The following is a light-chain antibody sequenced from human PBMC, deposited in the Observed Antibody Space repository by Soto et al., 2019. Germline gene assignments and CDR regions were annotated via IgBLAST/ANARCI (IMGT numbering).Light chain of an antibody. Sequence: DIQMTQSPASLSASVGDRVIITCRASQSIGAHLNWYQQKPGKAPKLLISAASTLQSGVPSRFSGSGSGADFTLTISSVQPEDFETYYWQQTYRTVSFGQGSKLEI. CDR2: AAS. V-gene: IGKV1-39*01. CDR1: QSIGAH. J-gene: IGKJ2*03. CDR3: QQTYRTVS.